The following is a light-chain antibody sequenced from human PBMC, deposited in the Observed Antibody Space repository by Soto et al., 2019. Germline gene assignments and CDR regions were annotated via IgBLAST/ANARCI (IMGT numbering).Light chain of an antibody. Sequence: DIQLTQSPSFLSASVGDRVTITCRASQGISTYLKWYQQKPGKAPKLLIYAASSLQSGVTSRFSGSGSETDFTLNIINLQPEDFATYYCQQSYSAPPTFGQGTRLEIK. CDR1: QGISTY. CDR3: QQSYSAPPT. J-gene: IGKJ5*01. V-gene: IGKV1-39*01. CDR2: AAS.